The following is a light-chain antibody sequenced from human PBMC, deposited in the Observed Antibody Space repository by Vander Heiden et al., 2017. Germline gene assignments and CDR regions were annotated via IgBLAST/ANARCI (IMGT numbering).Light chain of an antibody. Sequence: DIQMTQSPSSLSASEGDRVTITCRTSQNIINYLSWYQQKPGKAPKLLIFSASSLQTGVPSRFSGSGTGTDFTLTISSLQPEDFATYYCQQSDSTPVTFGQGTKLEIK. CDR1: QNIINY. V-gene: IGKV1-39*01. CDR2: SAS. CDR3: QQSDSTPVT. J-gene: IGKJ2*01.